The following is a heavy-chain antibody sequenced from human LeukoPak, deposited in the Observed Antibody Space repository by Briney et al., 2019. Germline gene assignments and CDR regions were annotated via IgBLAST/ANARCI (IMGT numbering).Heavy chain of an antibody. CDR2: IYHSGST. J-gene: IGHJ5*02. CDR1: GYSISSGYY. CDR3: ASFWSGSNWFDP. Sequence: SETLSLTCTVSGYSISSGYYWGWIRQPPGKGLEWIGSIYHSGSTYYNPSLKSRVTISVDTSKNQFSLKLSSVTAADTAVYYCASFWSGSNWFDPWGQGTLVTVSS. V-gene: IGHV4-38-2*02. D-gene: IGHD3-3*01.